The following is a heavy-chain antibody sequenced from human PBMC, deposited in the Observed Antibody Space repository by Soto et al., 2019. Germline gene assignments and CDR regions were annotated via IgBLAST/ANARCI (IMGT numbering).Heavy chain of an antibody. D-gene: IGHD6-13*01. CDR2: INAANGDT. CDR1: GYTFTSYG. J-gene: IGHJ5*02. V-gene: IGHV1-3*01. Sequence: ASVEVSCKASGYTFTSYGIHWVRQAPGQRLEWMGWINAANGDTKYSPKFQGRVTITRDTSASTAYMELSSLRSEDTAVYYCVRRHVSATGIDWFDPWGQGTLVTVSS. CDR3: VRRHVSATGIDWFDP.